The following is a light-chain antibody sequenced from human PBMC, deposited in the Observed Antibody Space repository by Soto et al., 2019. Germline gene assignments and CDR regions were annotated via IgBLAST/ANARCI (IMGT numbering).Light chain of an antibody. Sequence: QSALTQPAFVSGSPGQSISISYTGSSSDVGGYNYVSWYQHHPGKAPKLMIYDVNNRPSGVSNRFSGSRSGNTASLTISGLQAEDEADYYCSSYTSSSTVVFGGRTKVTVL. V-gene: IGLV2-14*03. CDR3: SSYTSSSTVV. CDR2: DVN. J-gene: IGLJ2*01. CDR1: SSDVGGYNY.